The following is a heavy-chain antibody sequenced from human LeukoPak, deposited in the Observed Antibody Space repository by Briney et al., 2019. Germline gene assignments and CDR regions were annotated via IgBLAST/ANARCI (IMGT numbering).Heavy chain of an antibody. J-gene: IGHJ4*02. CDR1: GFTFSSYG. CDR2: IRYDGSNK. CDR3: ARAPIMITFGGALPFDY. V-gene: IGHV3-30*02. D-gene: IGHD3-16*01. Sequence: PGGSLRLSCAASGFTFSSYGMHWVRQAPGKGLEWVAFIRYDGSNKYYADSVKGRFTISRDNSKNTLYLQMNSLRAEDTAVYYCARAPIMITFGGALPFDYWGQGTLVTVSS.